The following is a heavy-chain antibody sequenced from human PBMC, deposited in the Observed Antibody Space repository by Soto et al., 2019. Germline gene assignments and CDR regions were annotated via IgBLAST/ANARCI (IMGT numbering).Heavy chain of an antibody. V-gene: IGHV1-2*02. D-gene: IGHD5-12*01. J-gene: IGHJ5*02. CDR2: INPNTGGT. CDR1: GYTFTGYF. Sequence: QVQLVQSGAEVKKPGASVKVSCKASGYTFTGYFIHWVRDVPGQGLEYLGWINPNTGGTDYAQKFQGRVTMTRDTSINTGLMDLKRLAFAGTAVYYRPKVASWAARDRFDPWGQGTLVTVSS. CDR3: PKVASWAARDRFDP.